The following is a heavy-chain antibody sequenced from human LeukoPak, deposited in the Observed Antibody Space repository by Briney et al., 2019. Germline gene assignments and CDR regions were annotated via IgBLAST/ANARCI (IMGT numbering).Heavy chain of an antibody. CDR3: ARSSYPYYFDY. V-gene: IGHV3-74*01. J-gene: IGHJ4*02. Sequence: GGSLRLSCGASGFSFSSYWMHWVRQAPGKGLMWVSRVNNDGSSTTCADSVEGRFTISRDNARNTLYLQMNSLRAEDTAVYYCARSSYPYYFDYWGQGTLVTVSS. CDR2: VNNDGSST. D-gene: IGHD6-19*01. CDR1: GFSFSSYW.